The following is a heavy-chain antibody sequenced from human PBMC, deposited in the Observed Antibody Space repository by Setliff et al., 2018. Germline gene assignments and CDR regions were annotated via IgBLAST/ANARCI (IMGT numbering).Heavy chain of an antibody. J-gene: IGHJ5*02. D-gene: IGHD3-10*01. CDR3: ARHPYYYGSGTYLDNNNRWFDP. CDR1: GYSFSTCW. Sequence: ESLKLSCKGSGYSFSTCWIGWVRQMPGKGLEWMGIIYRGDSITRYSPSFQGQVTISVDKSINTAYLQWSSLRASDTAIYYCARHPYYYGSGTYLDNNNRWFDPWGQGTLVTVSS. CDR2: IYRGDSIT. V-gene: IGHV5-51*01.